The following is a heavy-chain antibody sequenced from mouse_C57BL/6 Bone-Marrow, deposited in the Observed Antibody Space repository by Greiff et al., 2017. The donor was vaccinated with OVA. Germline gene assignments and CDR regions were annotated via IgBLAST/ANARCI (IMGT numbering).Heavy chain of an antibody. CDR3: TRYGPFAY. V-gene: IGHV1-15*01. CDR2: IDPETGGT. J-gene: IGHJ3*01. D-gene: IGHD1-1*02. CDR1: GYTFTDYE. Sequence: QVQLQQSGAELVRPGASVTLSCKASGYTFTDYEMHWVKQTPVHGLEWIGAIDPETGGTAYNQKFKGKAILTADKSSSTAYMELRSPTSEDSAVYYCTRYGPFAYWGQGTLVTVSA.